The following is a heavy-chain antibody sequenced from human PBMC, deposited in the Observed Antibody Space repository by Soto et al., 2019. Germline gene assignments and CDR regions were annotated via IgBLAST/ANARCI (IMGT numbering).Heavy chain of an antibody. V-gene: IGHV1-46*01. D-gene: IGHD6-13*01. CDR2: LNPSGGSK. Sequence: GASVKVSCKASGYTFTSYDMHWVRPAPGQGLEWMGILNPSGGSKSYAQKFQGRVTMTRDTFTSTVYMELSSLRSEDTAVYYCAKIRGSSSWYSHDYWAQGTLVPVSS. CDR1: GYTFTSYD. J-gene: IGHJ4*02. CDR3: AKIRGSSSWYSHDY.